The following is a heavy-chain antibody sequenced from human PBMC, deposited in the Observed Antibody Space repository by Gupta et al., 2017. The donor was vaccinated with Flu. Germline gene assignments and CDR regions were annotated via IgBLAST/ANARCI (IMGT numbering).Heavy chain of an antibody. CDR3: AKDRTIAVAASDGMDV. J-gene: IGHJ6*02. D-gene: IGHD6-19*01. V-gene: IGHV3-9*01. CDR1: GFTFDDYA. CDR2: ISWNSGSI. Sequence: EVQLVESGGGLVQPGRSLRLSCAASGFTFDDYAMHWVRQAPGKGLEWVSGISWNSGSIGYADSVKGRFTISRDNAKNSLYLQMNSMRAEDTALYYCAKDRTIAVAASDGMDVWGQGTTVTVSS.